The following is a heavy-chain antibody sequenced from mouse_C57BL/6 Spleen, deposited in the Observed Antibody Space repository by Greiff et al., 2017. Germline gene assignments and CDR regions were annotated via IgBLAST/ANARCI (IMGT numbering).Heavy chain of an antibody. Sequence: QVQLQQPGTELVKPGASVKLSCKASGYTFTSYWMHWVKQRPGQGLEWIGNINPSNGGTNYNEKFKSKATLTVDKYSSTAYMQLSSLASEDSAVYYCARSYYYGSIYGYFDVWGTGTTVTVSS. CDR3: ARSYYYGSIYGYFDV. V-gene: IGHV1-53*01. J-gene: IGHJ1*03. D-gene: IGHD1-1*01. CDR2: INPSNGGT. CDR1: GYTFTSYW.